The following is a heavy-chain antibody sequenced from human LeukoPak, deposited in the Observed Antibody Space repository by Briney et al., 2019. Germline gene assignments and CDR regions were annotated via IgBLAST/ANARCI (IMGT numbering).Heavy chain of an antibody. J-gene: IGHJ4*02. D-gene: IGHD5-24*01. Sequence: SETLSLTCTVSGGSISSYYWSWIRQPAGKGLEWIGRIYTSGSTNYTPSLKSRVTMSVDTSKNQFSLKLSSVTAADTAVYYCARDMVGDGYKRVRWYFDYWGQGTLVTVSS. CDR3: ARDMVGDGYKRVRWYFDY. V-gene: IGHV4-4*07. CDR2: IYTSGST. CDR1: GGSISSYY.